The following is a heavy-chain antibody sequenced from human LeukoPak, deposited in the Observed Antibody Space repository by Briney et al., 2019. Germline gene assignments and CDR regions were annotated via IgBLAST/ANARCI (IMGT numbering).Heavy chain of an antibody. CDR3: ARHGAVTSYWYFDL. V-gene: IGHV4-34*01. Sequence: SETLSLTCAVYGGSFSGYYWSWIRQPPEKGLEWIGEINHSGSTNYNPSPKSRVTISVDTSKKQVSLKLSSVTAADTAVYYCARHGAVTSYWYFDLWGRGTLVTVSS. J-gene: IGHJ2*01. D-gene: IGHD4-17*01. CDR2: INHSGST. CDR1: GGSFSGYY.